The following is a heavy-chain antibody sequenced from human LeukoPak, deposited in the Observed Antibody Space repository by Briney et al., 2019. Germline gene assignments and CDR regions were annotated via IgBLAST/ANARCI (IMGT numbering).Heavy chain of an antibody. CDR1: GYTFTSYD. CDR3: ARVSEGGRATMIAPLDY. CDR2: MNPNSGNT. Sequence: ASVKVSCKASGYTFTSYDINWVRQATGQGLEWMGWMNPNSGNTGYAKKFQGRVTMTRNTSISTAYMELSSLRSEDTAVYYCARVSEGGRATMIAPLDYWGQGTLVTVSS. D-gene: IGHD3-22*01. V-gene: IGHV1-8*01. J-gene: IGHJ4*02.